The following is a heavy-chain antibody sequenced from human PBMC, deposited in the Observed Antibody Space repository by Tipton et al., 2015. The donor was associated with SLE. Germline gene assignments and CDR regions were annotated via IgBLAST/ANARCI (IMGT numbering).Heavy chain of an antibody. D-gene: IGHD5-18*01. CDR1: RGSFSGYY. J-gene: IGHJ3*02. Sequence: TLSLTCAVYRGSFSGYYWSWIRRPPGKGLEWIGETTHSGKTNYNPSLKSRVTISADTSKNQFSLKLTSVTVADTAVYYCARYSYFAAAFDIWGQGTLVTVSS. CDR2: TTHSGKT. CDR3: ARYSYFAAAFDI. V-gene: IGHV4-34*01.